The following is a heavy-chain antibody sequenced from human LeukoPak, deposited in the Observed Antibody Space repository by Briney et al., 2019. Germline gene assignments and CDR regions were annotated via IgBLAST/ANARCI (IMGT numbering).Heavy chain of an antibody. CDR2: ISRSGSTK. V-gene: IGHV3-11*04. Sequence: PGGSLRLSCAASGFTFSDYNMRWIRQAPGKGLEWVSSISRSGSTKYYADSVKGRFTISRDNAKNSLSLQMNSLRAEDTAVYYCARGIAELDYWGQGTLVTVSS. J-gene: IGHJ4*02. CDR1: GFTFSDYN. CDR3: ARGIAELDY. D-gene: IGHD6-13*01.